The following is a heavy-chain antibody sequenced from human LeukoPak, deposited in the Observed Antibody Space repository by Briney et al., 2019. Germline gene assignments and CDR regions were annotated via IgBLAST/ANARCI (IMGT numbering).Heavy chain of an antibody. V-gene: IGHV3-48*01. D-gene: IGHD1-26*01. J-gene: IGHJ6*02. CDR2: ISSSSSTI. CDR3: ARDWADSGSYLLGYYYGIDV. CDR1: GFTFSSYS. Sequence: GGSLRLSCAASGFTFSSYSMNWVRQAPGKGLEWVSYISSSSSTIYYADSVKGRFTISRDNAKNSLYLQMNSLRAEDTAVYYCARDWADSGSYLLGYYYGIDVWGQGTTVTVSS.